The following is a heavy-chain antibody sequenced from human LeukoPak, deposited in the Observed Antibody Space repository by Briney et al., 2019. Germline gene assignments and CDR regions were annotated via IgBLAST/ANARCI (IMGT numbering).Heavy chain of an antibody. J-gene: IGHJ4*02. CDR3: ARGGRPVSPKKSDY. CDR1: GASFSGYY. V-gene: IGHV4-34*01. D-gene: IGHD1-1*01. Sequence: PSETLSLTCAVYGASFSGYYWSWIRQPPGKGLEWIGEINHSGSTNYNPSLKSRVTISVDTSKNQFSLKLSSVTAADTAVYCCARGGRPVSPKKSDYWGQGTLVTVSS. CDR2: INHSGST.